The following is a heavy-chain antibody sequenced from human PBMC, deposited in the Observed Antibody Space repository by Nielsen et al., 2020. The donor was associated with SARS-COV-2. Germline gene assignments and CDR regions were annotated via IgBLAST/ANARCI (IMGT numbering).Heavy chain of an antibody. CDR1: GFTFSTYA. D-gene: IGHD1-1*01. CDR2: ISDSGGRT. V-gene: IGHV3-23*01. Sequence: GESLKISCAASGFTFSTYAMSWVRQAPGKGLEWVSRISDSGGRTQYADSVKGRFTISRDNSKNTLYLQMNSLRAEDTAVYYCAKAGTTALDYWGQGTLVTVSS. J-gene: IGHJ4*02. CDR3: AKAGTTALDY.